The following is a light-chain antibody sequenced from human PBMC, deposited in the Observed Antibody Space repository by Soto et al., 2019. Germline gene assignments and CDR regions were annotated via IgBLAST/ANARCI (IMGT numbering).Light chain of an antibody. Sequence: EIVMTQSPATLSVSPGERATLSCSASQSVSSNLAWYQQKPGQAPRLLIYGASTRATGIPARFSGSGSVTEFTLTISSLQSEAFAVYYCQQYNNWPMYTFGQGTKLEIK. CDR1: QSVSSN. V-gene: IGKV3-15*01. CDR2: GAS. CDR3: QQYNNWPMYT. J-gene: IGKJ2*01.